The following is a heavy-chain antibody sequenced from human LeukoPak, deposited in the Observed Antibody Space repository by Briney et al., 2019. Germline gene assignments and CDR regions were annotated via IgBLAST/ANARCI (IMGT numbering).Heavy chain of an antibody. D-gene: IGHD3-16*02. CDR2: ISNSGGTT. CDR1: GFIFSTYA. CDR3: VSQSYRGGDNYYFDY. V-gene: IGHV3-23*01. Sequence: GGSLRLSCAASGFIFSTYAMSWVRQAPGKGLEWVSIISNSGGTTYYADSVKGRFTISRDNSKNTLYLQMKSLRAEDTAVYCCVSQSYRGGDNYYFDYWGQGTLVAVSS. J-gene: IGHJ4*02.